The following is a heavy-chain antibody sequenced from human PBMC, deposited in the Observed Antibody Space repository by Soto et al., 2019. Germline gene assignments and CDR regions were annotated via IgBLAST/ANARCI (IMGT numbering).Heavy chain of an antibody. D-gene: IGHD6-6*01. V-gene: IGHV1-18*01. CDR1: GYTFTSYG. Sequence: ASLKVSCKASGYTFTSYGISWVRQAPGQGLEWLGWISPYDDNTNYAQKLQGRVTMTTDTSTSTAYMELRSLRSDDTAVYYCARDQGYSSSSRYWGQGTLVNVSS. CDR2: ISPYDDNT. J-gene: IGHJ4*02. CDR3: ARDQGYSSSSRY.